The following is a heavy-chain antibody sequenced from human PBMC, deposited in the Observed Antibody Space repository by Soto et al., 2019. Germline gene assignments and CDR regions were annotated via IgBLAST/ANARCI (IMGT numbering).Heavy chain of an antibody. D-gene: IGHD3-16*02. J-gene: IGHJ4*02. Sequence: SETLSLTCTVSGGSISSYYWSWIRQPPGKGLEWIGYIYYSGSTNYNPSLKSRVTISVDTSKNQFSLKLSSVTAADTAAYYCARDSIVGGYFDYWGQGTLVTVSS. V-gene: IGHV4-59*01. CDR2: IYYSGST. CDR1: GGSISSYY. CDR3: ARDSIVGGYFDY.